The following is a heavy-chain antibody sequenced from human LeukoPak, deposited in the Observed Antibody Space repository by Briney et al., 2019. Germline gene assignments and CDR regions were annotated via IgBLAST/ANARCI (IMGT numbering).Heavy chain of an antibody. V-gene: IGHV4-38-2*01. Sequence: SETLSLTCAVSGYSISSGYYWGWIRQPPGKGLEWIGSIYHSGSTYYNPSLKSRVTISVDTSKNQFSLKLCSVTAADTAVYYCARPCSTSWFGESADAFDIWGQGTMVTVSS. CDR1: GYSISSGYY. J-gene: IGHJ3*02. CDR2: IYHSGST. CDR3: ARPCSTSWFGESADAFDI. D-gene: IGHD3-10*01.